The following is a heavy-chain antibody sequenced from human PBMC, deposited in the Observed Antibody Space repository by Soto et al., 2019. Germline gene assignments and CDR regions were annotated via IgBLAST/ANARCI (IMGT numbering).Heavy chain of an antibody. D-gene: IGHD2-2*01. CDR2: ISAYNGNT. CDR1: GYTFTSYG. J-gene: IGHJ4*02. Sequence: QVQLVQSGAEVKKPGASVKVSCKASGYTFTSYGITWVRQAPGQGLEWMGWISAYNGNTNYAQKLQGRVTMTTDTSTSTAYMELRSLRSDDTAVYYCARDPRNIVVVPAASATFDYWGQGTLVTVSS. CDR3: ARDPRNIVVVPAASATFDY. V-gene: IGHV1-18*01.